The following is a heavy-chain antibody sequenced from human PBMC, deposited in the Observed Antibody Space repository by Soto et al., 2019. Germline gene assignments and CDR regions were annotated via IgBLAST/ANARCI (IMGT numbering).Heavy chain of an antibody. J-gene: IGHJ6*02. Sequence: SETLSLTCTVSGGSISSYYWSWIRQPPGKGLEWIGYIYYSGSTNYNPSLKSRVTISVDTSKNQFSLKLSSVTAADTAVYYCARDRWGGYMDVWGQGTTVTVS. D-gene: IGHD3-16*01. CDR2: IYYSGST. CDR1: GGSISSYY. V-gene: IGHV4-59*01. CDR3: ARDRWGGYMDV.